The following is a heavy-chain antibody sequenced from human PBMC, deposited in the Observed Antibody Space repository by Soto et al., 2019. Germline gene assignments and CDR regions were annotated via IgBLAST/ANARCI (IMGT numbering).Heavy chain of an antibody. J-gene: IGHJ3*02. V-gene: IGHV3-23*01. CDR1: GFTFSSYA. CDR3: AKDRPYIVVVPTGAFDI. Sequence: GGSLRLSCAASGFTFSSYAMSWVRQAPGKGLEWVSAISGSGGSTYYADSVKGRFTISRDNSKNTLYLQMNSLRAEDTAVYYCAKDRPYIVVVPTGAFDIWGQGTMVTVS. D-gene: IGHD2-2*01. CDR2: ISGSGGST.